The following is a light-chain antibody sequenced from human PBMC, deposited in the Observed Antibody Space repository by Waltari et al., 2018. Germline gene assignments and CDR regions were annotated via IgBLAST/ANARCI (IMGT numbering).Light chain of an antibody. V-gene: IGKV3-20*01. CDR3: QQYDISPLT. CDR2: GAS. CDR1: QTVRTTY. Sequence: EIVLTPSPGTLSLSPGERATLSCRASQTVRTTYLAWYQQKPGQAPTLLIYGASSRATGIPDRFSGSWSGTDFSLTISSLEPEDFAVYYCQQYDISPLTFGGGTKVEIK. J-gene: IGKJ4*01.